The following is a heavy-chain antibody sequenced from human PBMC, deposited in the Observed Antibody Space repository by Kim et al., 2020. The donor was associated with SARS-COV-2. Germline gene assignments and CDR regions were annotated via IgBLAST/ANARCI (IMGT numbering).Heavy chain of an antibody. CDR1: GYTFTSYA. CDR2: INAGNGNT. Sequence: ASVKVSCKASGYTFTSYAMHWVRQAPGQRLEWMGWINAGNGNTKYSQKFQGRVTITRDTSASTAYMELSSLRSEDTAVYYCARVLSTTIFGVVKNYYYYYVGVWGKGTTVTVSS. D-gene: IGHD3-3*01. J-gene: IGHJ6*03. CDR3: ARVLSTTIFGVVKNYYYYYVGV. V-gene: IGHV1-3*01.